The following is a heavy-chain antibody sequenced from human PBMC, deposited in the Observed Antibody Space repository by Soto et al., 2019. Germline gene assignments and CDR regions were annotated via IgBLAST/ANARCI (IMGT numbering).Heavy chain of an antibody. Sequence: QLQLQEAGPGLVKPSETLSLTCIVSGDSLRSGTYYWGWIRQPPGKGLGWIGSLHYVGTTFYNPSLKSRVTTPVDTPKNQLSLKLGSVPAADTAVYYCARQNTGERQWTFDYWGQGTLVTVSS. J-gene: IGHJ4*02. CDR3: ARQNTGERQWTFDY. D-gene: IGHD6-19*01. V-gene: IGHV4-39*01. CDR2: LHYVGTT. CDR1: GDSLRSGTYY.